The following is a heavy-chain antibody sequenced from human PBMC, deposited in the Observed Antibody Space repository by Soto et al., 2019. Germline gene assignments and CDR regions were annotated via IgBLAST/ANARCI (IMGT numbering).Heavy chain of an antibody. V-gene: IGHV4-59*12. CDR2: IYYSGST. Sequence: SETLSLTCTVSGGSISSYYWSWIRQPPGKGLEWIGYIYYSGSTNYNPSLKSRVTISVDTSKNQFSLKLSSVTAADTAVYYCARGSVVVPAADDYYYYMDVWGKGTTVTVSS. D-gene: IGHD2-2*01. CDR3: ARGSVVVPAADDYYYYMDV. CDR1: GGSISSYY. J-gene: IGHJ6*03.